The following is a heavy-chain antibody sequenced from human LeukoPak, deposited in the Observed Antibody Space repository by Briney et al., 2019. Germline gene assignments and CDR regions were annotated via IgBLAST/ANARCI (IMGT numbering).Heavy chain of an antibody. D-gene: IGHD6-19*01. J-gene: IGHJ3*02. Sequence: GGSLRLSCAASGFTFTSYAMSWVRQAPGKGLEWVSAISGSGDNTYSADSVKGRFTISRDSSKNTLYLQMNSLRAEDTAVYYCAKEYSSGWYDAFDIWGQGTMVTVSS. V-gene: IGHV3-23*01. CDR2: ISGSGDNT. CDR1: GFTFTSYA. CDR3: AKEYSSGWYDAFDI.